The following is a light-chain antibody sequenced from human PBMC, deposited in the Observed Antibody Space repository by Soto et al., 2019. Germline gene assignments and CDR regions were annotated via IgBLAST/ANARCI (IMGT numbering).Light chain of an antibody. CDR2: DAS. Sequence: EIVMTQSPATLSVSPGERATLSCRASHSVGSNLAWYQQKPGQAPRLLIYDASNRATGIPARFSGSGSGTDFTLTISRLVPEDFAVYYCQQYGTSPLTFGGGTKVDI. CDR3: QQYGTSPLT. J-gene: IGKJ4*01. CDR1: HSVGSN. V-gene: IGKV3-20*01.